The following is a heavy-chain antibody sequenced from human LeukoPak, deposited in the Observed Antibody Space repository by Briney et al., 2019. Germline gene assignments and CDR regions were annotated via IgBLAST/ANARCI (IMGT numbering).Heavy chain of an antibody. Sequence: GGSLRLSCAASGFTFSSYDMNWVRQAPGKGLEWVSYISSSSSYIYYADSVKGRFTISRDNAKNSLYLQMNSLRAEDTAVYYCARAPLYGSGSYRAYWGQGTLVTVSS. D-gene: IGHD3-10*01. CDR3: ARAPLYGSGSYRAY. CDR2: ISSSSSYI. CDR1: GFTFSSYD. J-gene: IGHJ4*02. V-gene: IGHV3-21*01.